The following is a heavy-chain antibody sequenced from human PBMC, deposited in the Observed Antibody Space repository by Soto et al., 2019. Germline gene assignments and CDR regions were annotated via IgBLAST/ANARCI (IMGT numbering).Heavy chain of an antibody. CDR2: INHSGST. CDR1: GGSFSGYY. J-gene: IGHJ6*02. D-gene: IGHD6-6*01. Sequence: ASETLSLTCAVYGGSFSGYYWSWIRQPPGKGLEWIGEINHSGSTNYNPSLKSRVAISVDTSKNQFSLKLSSVTAADTAVYYCARQQLVLYYYYGMDVWGQGTTVTVSS. V-gene: IGHV4-34*01. CDR3: ARQQLVLYYYYGMDV.